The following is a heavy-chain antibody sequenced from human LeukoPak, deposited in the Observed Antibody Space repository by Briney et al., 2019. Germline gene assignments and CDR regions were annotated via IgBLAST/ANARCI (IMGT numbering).Heavy chain of an antibody. Sequence: PSQTLSLTCTVSGGSNSSGSYYWSWIRQPAGKGLEWIGRIYTSGSTNYNPSLKSRVTISVDTSKNQFSLKLSSVTAADTAVYYCARGGSSGWYTDRKLDYWGQGTLVTVSS. CDR2: IYTSGST. CDR1: GGSNSSGSYY. V-gene: IGHV4-61*02. CDR3: ARGGSSGWYTDRKLDY. J-gene: IGHJ4*02. D-gene: IGHD6-19*01.